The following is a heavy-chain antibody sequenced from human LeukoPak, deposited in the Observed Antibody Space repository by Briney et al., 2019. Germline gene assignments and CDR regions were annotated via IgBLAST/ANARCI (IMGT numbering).Heavy chain of an antibody. V-gene: IGHV3-21*01. J-gene: IGHJ6*03. Sequence: GGTLRLSCAASRFTFSSYGMSWVRQAPGKGLEWVSSISSSGSYIYYADSVKGRFTISRDNAKNSLYLQMNSLRAEDTAVYYCSKYGSGYYMDVWGKGTTVTVSS. CDR3: SKYGSGYYMDV. CDR1: RFTFSSYG. CDR2: ISSSGSYI. D-gene: IGHD3-10*01.